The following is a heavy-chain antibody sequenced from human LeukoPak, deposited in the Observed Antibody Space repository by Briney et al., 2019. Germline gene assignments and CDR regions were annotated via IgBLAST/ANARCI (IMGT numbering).Heavy chain of an antibody. Sequence: GSSVKVSCKASGGTFSSYTISWVRQAPGQGLEWMGRIIPILGIANHAQKFQGRVTITADKSTSTAYMELSSLRSEDTAVYYCARGFGDRLEFYYYYGMDVWGQGTTVTVSS. J-gene: IGHJ6*02. CDR2: IIPILGIA. D-gene: IGHD4-17*01. V-gene: IGHV1-69*02. CDR3: ARGFGDRLEFYYYYGMDV. CDR1: GGTFSSYT.